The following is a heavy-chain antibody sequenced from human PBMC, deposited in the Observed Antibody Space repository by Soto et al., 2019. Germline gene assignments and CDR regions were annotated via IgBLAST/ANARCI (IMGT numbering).Heavy chain of an antibody. CDR2: ISSSSSPI. D-gene: IGHD2-2*01. CDR1: GFTFSSYS. J-gene: IGHJ2*01. Sequence: EVQLVESGGGLVQPGGSLRLACAASGFTFSSYSMNWVRRAPGKGLEWVSYISSSSSPIYYADSVKGRFTISRDNAKNSLYLEMNSLRVEDTAVYYCGVASTSRNWDFDLWGRGTLVTVSS. V-gene: IGHV3-48*01. CDR3: GVASTSRNWDFDL.